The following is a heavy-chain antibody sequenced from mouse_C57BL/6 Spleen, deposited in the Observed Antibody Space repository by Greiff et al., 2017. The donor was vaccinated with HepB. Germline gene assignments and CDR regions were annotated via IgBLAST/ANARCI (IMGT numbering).Heavy chain of an antibody. CDR1: GFTFSSYA. D-gene: IGHD2-5*01. V-gene: IGHV5-4*01. J-gene: IGHJ1*03. Sequence: EVQLVESGGGLVKPGGSLKLSCAASGFTFSSYAMSWVRQTPEKRLEWVATISDGGSYTYYPDNVKGRFTISRDNAKNNLYLQMSHLKSEDTAMYYCARDTYYSNSYWYFDVWGTGTTVTVSS. CDR3: ARDTYYSNSYWYFDV. CDR2: ISDGGSYT.